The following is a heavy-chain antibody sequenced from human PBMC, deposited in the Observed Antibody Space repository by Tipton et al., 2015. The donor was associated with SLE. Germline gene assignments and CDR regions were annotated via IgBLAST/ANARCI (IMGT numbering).Heavy chain of an antibody. V-gene: IGHV3-30*04. J-gene: IGHJ4*02. D-gene: IGHD3-22*01. CDR2: ISYDGHNK. CDR3: ARSDYYNTSAYCEY. Sequence: SLRLSCAASGFTFRNYAIHWVRQAPGKGLEWVAVISYDGHNKYYADSVKGRFTISRDNSKNTVFLQMDSLRPEDTAVYYCARSDYYNTSAYCEYWGQGTLVTVSS. CDR1: GFTFRNYA.